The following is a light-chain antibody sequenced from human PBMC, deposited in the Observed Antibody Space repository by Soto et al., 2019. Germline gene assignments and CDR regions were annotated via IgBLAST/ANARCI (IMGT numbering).Light chain of an antibody. Sequence: DIQMTQSPSILAASVGDRVTITCRASQTISNWLAWYQQKPGKAPELLIYDASSLKSGVPSRFSGSGSGTDFTLTINSLQPDDLATYYCQRFSSYSTSMFGRGTKVEIK. CDR2: DAS. J-gene: IGKJ1*01. CDR1: QTISNW. CDR3: QRFSSYSTSM. V-gene: IGKV1-5*01.